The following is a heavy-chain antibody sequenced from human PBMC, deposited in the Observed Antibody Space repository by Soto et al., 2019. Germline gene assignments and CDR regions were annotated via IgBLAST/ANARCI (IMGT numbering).Heavy chain of an antibody. CDR2: IGWDDDK. CDR3: ARMEVAAKPAYYYYYGMDV. J-gene: IGHJ6*02. D-gene: IGHD2-15*01. Sequence: SGPTLVNPTQTLTLTCTFSGFSLSTSGMCVSWIRQPPGKALEWLALIGWDDDKYYSTSLKTRLTISKDTSKNQVVLTMTNMDPVDTATYYCARMEVAAKPAYYYYYGMDVWGQGTTVTVSS. V-gene: IGHV2-70*01. CDR1: GFSLSTSGMC.